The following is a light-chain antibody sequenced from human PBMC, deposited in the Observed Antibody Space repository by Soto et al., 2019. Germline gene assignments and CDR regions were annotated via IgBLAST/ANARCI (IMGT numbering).Light chain of an antibody. J-gene: IGKJ1*01. CDR2: KAS. CDR1: QSISSW. CDR3: QQYESYPWT. Sequence: DIQMTQSPSTLSASVGDRVTLACRASQSISSWLAWYQQKPGKAPKLLIYKASSLESGVPSRFSGSGSGTEFTLTISSLQPDDLATYYCQQYESYPWTFGQGTKVGIK. V-gene: IGKV1-5*03.